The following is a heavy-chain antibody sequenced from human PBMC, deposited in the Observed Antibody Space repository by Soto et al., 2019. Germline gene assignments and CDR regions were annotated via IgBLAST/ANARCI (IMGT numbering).Heavy chain of an antibody. CDR2: IYYSGST. J-gene: IGHJ4*01. Sequence: PAETLSLTCTVSGGSISSSSYYWGWIRQPPGKGLEWIGSIYYSGSTYYNPSLKSRVTISVDTSKNQFSLKLSSVTAADTAVYYCARPRSHSTTWSFDYSDYWVHGTLVTVSS. CDR1: GGSISSSSYY. V-gene: IGHV4-39*01. D-gene: IGHD6-13*01. CDR3: ARPRSHSTTWSFDYSDY.